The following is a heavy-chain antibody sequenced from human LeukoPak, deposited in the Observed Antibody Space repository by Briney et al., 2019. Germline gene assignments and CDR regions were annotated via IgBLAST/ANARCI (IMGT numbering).Heavy chain of an antibody. D-gene: IGHD4-17*01. CDR2: IYYSGST. J-gene: IGHJ6*02. CDR3: ARSTTVTYYYYGMDV. CDR1: GGSISSHY. V-gene: IGHV4-59*11. Sequence: SETLSLTCTVSGGSISSHYWSWIRQPPGKGLEWIGCIYYSGSTNYNPSLKSRVTISVDTSKNQFSLKLSSVTAADTAVYYCARSTTVTYYYYGMDVWGQGTTVTVSS.